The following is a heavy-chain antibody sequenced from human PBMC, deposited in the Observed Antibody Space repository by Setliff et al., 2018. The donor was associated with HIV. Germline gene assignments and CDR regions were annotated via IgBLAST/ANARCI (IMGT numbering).Heavy chain of an antibody. CDR1: GYTFTSYY. D-gene: IGHD6-6*01. CDR2: INPSGGST. Sequence: GASVKVSCKTSGYTFTSYYIHWVRQAPGQGLEWMGRINPSGGSTIYAQKFQGRVTMTRDTSTSTVYMELSSLRSEDTAVYYCARDPAPSSSASYFQHWGQGTPVTVSS. CDR3: ARDPAPSSSASYFQH. V-gene: IGHV1-46*01. J-gene: IGHJ1*01.